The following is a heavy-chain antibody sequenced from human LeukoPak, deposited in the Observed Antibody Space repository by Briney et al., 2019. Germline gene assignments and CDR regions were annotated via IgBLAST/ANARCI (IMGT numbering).Heavy chain of an antibody. J-gene: IGHJ3*02. CDR1: GVSMSSGAFY. CDR2: IYYSGST. Sequence: SETLSLTCSVSGVSMSSGAFYWSWIRQHPGKGLEWIGNIYYSGSTYYNPSLKSRVTISVDRSKNQFSLKLTSVTAADTAVYYCARAFPFDDYGDPDAFDIWGQGTMVTVSS. D-gene: IGHD4-17*01. V-gene: IGHV4-30-4*08. CDR3: ARAFPFDDYGDPDAFDI.